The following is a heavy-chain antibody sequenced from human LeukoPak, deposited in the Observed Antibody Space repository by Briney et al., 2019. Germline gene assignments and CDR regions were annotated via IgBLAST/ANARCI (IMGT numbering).Heavy chain of an antibody. Sequence: GGSLRLSCAASGFTFSSYGMHWVRQAPGKGLEWVSYISSSSSTIYYADSVKGRFTISRDNAKNSVYLQMNSLRDEDTAVYYCARGYDFDYWGQGTLVTVSS. V-gene: IGHV3-48*02. CDR1: GFTFSSYG. D-gene: IGHD3-3*01. J-gene: IGHJ4*02. CDR2: ISSSSSTI. CDR3: ARGYDFDY.